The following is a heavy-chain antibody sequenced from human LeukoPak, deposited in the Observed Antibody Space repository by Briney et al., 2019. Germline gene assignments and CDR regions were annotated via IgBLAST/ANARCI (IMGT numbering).Heavy chain of an antibody. Sequence: GGTLRLSCAASGFTFSSYGMHWVRQAPGKGLEWVAVISYDGSNKYYADSVKGRFTISRDNSKNTLYLQMNSLRAEDTAVYYCAKPRADSSGYYFGYWGQGTLVTVSS. V-gene: IGHV3-30*18. J-gene: IGHJ4*02. D-gene: IGHD3-22*01. CDR3: AKPRADSSGYYFGY. CDR1: GFTFSSYG. CDR2: ISYDGSNK.